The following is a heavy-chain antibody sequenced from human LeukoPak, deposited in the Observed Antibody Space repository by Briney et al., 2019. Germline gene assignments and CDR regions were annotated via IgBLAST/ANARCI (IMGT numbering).Heavy chain of an antibody. V-gene: IGHV4-34*01. D-gene: IGHD3-22*01. CDR3: TSGTDSRKLGY. CDR1: GDSLNNRY. CDR2: IHAVEGT. J-gene: IGHJ4*02. Sequence: SETLSLTCTVSGDSLNNRYWDWIRQPPGKGLEWIGEIHAVEGTNYNPSLRSRVTVSLDTSKNQFSRKMSSVTAADTAVYYCTSGTDSRKLGYWGQGTLVTVSS.